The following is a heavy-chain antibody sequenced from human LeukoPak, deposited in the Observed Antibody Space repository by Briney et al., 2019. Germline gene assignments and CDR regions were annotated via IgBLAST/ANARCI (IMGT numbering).Heavy chain of an antibody. J-gene: IGHJ4*02. Sequence: PSGTLSLTCAVSGASISSNWWNWVRQPPGKGLEWIGEIHHSGSANYNPSLKSRVTISLDTSENHFSLRLSSVTAADTAVYYCVRDRAEFSYSHDYWGQGTLVTVSS. CDR1: GASISSNW. D-gene: IGHD1-26*01. CDR2: IHHSGSA. V-gene: IGHV4-4*02. CDR3: VRDRAEFSYSHDY.